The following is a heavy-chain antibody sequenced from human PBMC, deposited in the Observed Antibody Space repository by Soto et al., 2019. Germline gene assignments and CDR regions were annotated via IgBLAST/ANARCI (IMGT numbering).Heavy chain of an antibody. CDR2: IYWNDDK. D-gene: IGHD3-22*01. V-gene: IGHV2-5*01. J-gene: IGHJ4*02. CDR3: AHVSEYYYDSSGYSHFDY. CDR1: GFSLITSLVG. Sequence: SGPTLVNPTQTLTLTFTFSGFSLITSLVGVGWIRHPPGKALEWLALIYWNDDKRYSPSLKSRLTITKDTSKNQVVLTMTNMDPVDTATYYCAHVSEYYYDSSGYSHFDYWGQGTLVTVSS.